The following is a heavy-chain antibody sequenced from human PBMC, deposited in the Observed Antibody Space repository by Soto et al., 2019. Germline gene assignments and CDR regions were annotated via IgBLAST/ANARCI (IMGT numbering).Heavy chain of an antibody. V-gene: IGHV4-59*01. Sequence: QVQLQESGAGLVKPSETLSLTCTVSGGSISSYYWSWVRQPPGKGLEWIGYIYYSGSTNYNPSLKSRVTIAVDTSKHQSTLKLSSVTAADTAVYYCGRDRYSSSWQDWFDPWGQGTLVTVSS. CDR1: GGSISSYY. D-gene: IGHD6-13*01. J-gene: IGHJ5*02. CDR2: IYYSGST. CDR3: GRDRYSSSWQDWFDP.